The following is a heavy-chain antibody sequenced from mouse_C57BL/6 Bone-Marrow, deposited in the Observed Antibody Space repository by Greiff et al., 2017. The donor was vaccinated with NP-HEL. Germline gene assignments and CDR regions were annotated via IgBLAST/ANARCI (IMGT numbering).Heavy chain of an antibody. J-gene: IGHJ1*03. V-gene: IGHV1-78*01. CDR2: IYPRDGST. D-gene: IGHD1-1*01. Sequence: QVQLKESDAELVKPGASVKISCKVSGYTFTDHTIHWMKQRPEQGLEWIGYIYPRDGSTKYNEKFKGKATLTADKSSSTAYMQLNSLTSEDSAVYFCAREGVYYYGSSPYWYFDVWGTGTTVTVSS. CDR3: AREGVYYYGSSPYWYFDV. CDR1: GYTFTDHT.